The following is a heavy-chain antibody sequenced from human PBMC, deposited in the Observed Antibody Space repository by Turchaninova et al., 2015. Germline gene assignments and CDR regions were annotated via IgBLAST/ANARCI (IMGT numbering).Heavy chain of an antibody. CDR1: GFSLSTSGMC. CDR3: ARTIAAAHYYFDY. V-gene: IGHV2-70*01. Sequence: QVTLRESGPALVKPTQTLTLTCTFSGFSLSTSGMCVSWIRQPPGKALEWLALIYWDDDKYSSKSLKTSLTISKDTSKNQVVLTMTSMDPVDTATYSGARTIAAAHYYFDYWGQGTLVTVSS. CDR2: IYWDDDK. J-gene: IGHJ4*02. D-gene: IGHD6-13*01.